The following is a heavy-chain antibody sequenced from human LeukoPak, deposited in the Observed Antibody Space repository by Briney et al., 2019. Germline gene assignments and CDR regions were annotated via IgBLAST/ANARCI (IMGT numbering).Heavy chain of an antibody. CDR1: GGSISVYY. CDR2: IYNSGST. V-gene: IGHV4-59*01. Sequence: SETLSLTCTVSGGSISVYYWSWIRQPPGKGLEWIGYIYNSGSTNYNPSLKSRLTISVDTSKNQFSLKLSSVTAADTDVYYCARDRELGYWGQGTLVTVSS. D-gene: IGHD3-10*01. J-gene: IGHJ4*02. CDR3: ARDRELGY.